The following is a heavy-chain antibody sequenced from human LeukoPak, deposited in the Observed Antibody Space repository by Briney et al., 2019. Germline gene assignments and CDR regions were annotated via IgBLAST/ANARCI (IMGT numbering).Heavy chain of an antibody. CDR2: INHSGST. D-gene: IGHD3-10*01. CDR3: ARAVGSGSFQTYYYYMDV. V-gene: IGHV4-34*01. CDR1: GGSFNGYY. J-gene: IGHJ6*03. Sequence: SETLSLTCAVYGGSFNGYYWSWIRQPPGKGLEWIGEINHSGSTDYNLSLKSRVTISVDTSKKQFSLKLSSVTAADTAVYYCARAVGSGSFQTYYYYMDVWGKGTTVTISS.